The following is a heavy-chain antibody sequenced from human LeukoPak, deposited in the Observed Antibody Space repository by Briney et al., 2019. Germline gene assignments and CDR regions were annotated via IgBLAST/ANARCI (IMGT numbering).Heavy chain of an antibody. V-gene: IGHV3-33*01. J-gene: IGHJ4*02. CDR2: IWYDGSNK. D-gene: IGHD3-10*01. Sequence: GRSLRLSCAASGFTFRNYGMEWVRQAPGKGLEWVAVIWYDGSNKYYADSVKGRSTISRDNSKNTLYLQMNSLRAEDTSVYYCATVRGGSGTYYNDYWGQGTLVTVSS. CDR1: GFTFRNYG. CDR3: ATVRGGSGTYYNDY.